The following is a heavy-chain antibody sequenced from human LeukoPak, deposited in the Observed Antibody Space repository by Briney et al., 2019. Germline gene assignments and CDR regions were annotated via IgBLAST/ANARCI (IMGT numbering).Heavy chain of an antibody. CDR2: IKSKTDGGTT. V-gene: IGHV3-15*01. J-gene: IGHJ4*02. D-gene: IGHD3-9*01. CDR1: GFTFSNAW. CDR3: TTEPYDILTGVDY. Sequence: PGGSLRLSCAASGFTFSNAWMSWVRQAPGKGLEWVGRIKSKTDGGTTDYAAPVKGRFTISRDDSKNTLYLQMNSLKTEDTAVYYCTTEPYDILTGVDYWGQGTLVTVSS.